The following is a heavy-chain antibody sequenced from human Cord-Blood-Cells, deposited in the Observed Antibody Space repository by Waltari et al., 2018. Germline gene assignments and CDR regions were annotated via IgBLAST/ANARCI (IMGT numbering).Heavy chain of an antibody. CDR3: ARLTPGGDSWYLNYYYGMDV. CDR1: GGSISSSSYY. V-gene: IGHV4-39*01. CDR2: IYYSGST. D-gene: IGHD6-13*01. Sequence: QLQLQESGPGLVKPSETLSLTCTVSGGSISSSSYYWGWIRQPPGKGLEWIGSIYYSGSTYYNPSLKSRVTISVDTSKNQFSLKLSSVTAADTAVYYCARLTPGGDSWYLNYYYGMDVWGQGTTVTVSS. J-gene: IGHJ6*02.